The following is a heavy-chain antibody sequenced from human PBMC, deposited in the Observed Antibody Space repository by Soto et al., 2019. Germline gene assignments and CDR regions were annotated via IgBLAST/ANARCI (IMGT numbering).Heavy chain of an antibody. V-gene: IGHV1-18*04. CDR3: ARGRFLEWLLYDY. CDR2: ISAYNGNT. CDR1: GYTFTSYG. D-gene: IGHD3-3*01. Sequence: ASVKVSCKASGYTFTSYGISWVRQAPGPGLERMGWISAYNGNTNYAQKLQGRVTITTDTYTSTAYMELRSLRSDDTAVYYCARGRFLEWLLYDYWGQGALVKVSS. J-gene: IGHJ4*02.